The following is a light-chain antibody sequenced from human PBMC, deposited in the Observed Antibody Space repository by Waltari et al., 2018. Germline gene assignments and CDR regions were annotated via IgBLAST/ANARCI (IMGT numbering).Light chain of an antibody. CDR2: KVS. CDR3: MQGIHRPWT. J-gene: IGKJ1*01. CDR1: QSPVSSDGNTY. V-gene: IGKV2-30*01. Sequence: DVVMTQSPLSLPVTLGQPASISCRSSQSPVSSDGNTYLNWFQQRPGQSPRRLIYKVSNRDSGVPDRFSGCGSGTDFTLRISRVEAEDVGVYYCMQGIHRPWTFGPGTKVEIK.